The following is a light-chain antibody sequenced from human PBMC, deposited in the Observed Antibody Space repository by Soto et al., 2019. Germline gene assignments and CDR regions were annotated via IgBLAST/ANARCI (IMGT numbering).Light chain of an antibody. J-gene: IGKJ1*01. V-gene: IGKV1-5*01. CDR3: QQYNSYPWT. Sequence: DIQMPHSPSTLSASVGDRVTITCRARQSISSWLAWYQQKPGKAPKLLIYDASSLESGVPSRFSGSGSGTEFTLTISSLQPDDFATYYCQQYNSYPWTFGQGTKVEIK. CDR2: DAS. CDR1: QSISSW.